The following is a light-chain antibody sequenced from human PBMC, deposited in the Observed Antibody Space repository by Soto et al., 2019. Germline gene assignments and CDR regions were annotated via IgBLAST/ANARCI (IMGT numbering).Light chain of an antibody. CDR1: QSVSSY. Sequence: EIVLTQSPATLSLSPGERATLSCRASQSVSSYLAWYQQKPGQAPRLLIYDASSRATGIPARFSGSGSATDXTLXXXSLEPEDFAXYYCQKRSNWPQTFGQGTKLEIK. CDR3: QKRSNWPQT. J-gene: IGKJ2*01. V-gene: IGKV3-11*01. CDR2: DAS.